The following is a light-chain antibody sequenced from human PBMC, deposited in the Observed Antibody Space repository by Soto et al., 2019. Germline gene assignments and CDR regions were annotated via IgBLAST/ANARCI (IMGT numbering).Light chain of an antibody. CDR3: QQSYYTPLT. Sequence: DIQMTQSPSSVSASVGDRVTITCRASQDFSSWLAWYQQAPGRAPKFLISAASSLQSGVPSRFSGSGSGTDFSLTISSLQPEDFATYFCQQSYYTPLTFGGGTKVDIK. J-gene: IGKJ4*01. CDR2: AAS. V-gene: IGKV1-12*01. CDR1: QDFSSW.